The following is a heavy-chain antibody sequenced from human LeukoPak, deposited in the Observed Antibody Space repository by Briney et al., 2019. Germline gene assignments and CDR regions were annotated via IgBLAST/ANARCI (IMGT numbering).Heavy chain of an antibody. Sequence: SETLSLTCAVYGGSFSGYYWSWIRQPPGKGLEWTGEINHSGSTNYNPSLKSRVTISVDTSKNQFSLKLSSVTAADTAVYYCARGRVYYPTFDYWGQGTLVTVSS. D-gene: IGHD1-26*01. CDR2: INHSGST. J-gene: IGHJ4*02. CDR3: ARGRVYYPTFDY. V-gene: IGHV4-34*01. CDR1: GGSFSGYY.